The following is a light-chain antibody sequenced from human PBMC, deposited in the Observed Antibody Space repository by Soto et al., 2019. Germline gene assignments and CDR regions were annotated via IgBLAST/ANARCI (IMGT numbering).Light chain of an antibody. CDR3: LQDYNYPWT. V-gene: IGKV1-6*01. Sequence: AIQMTQSPSSLSASVGDRVTITCRASQDIRNDLGWYQEKVGQAPKLLIYAASNLHSGVTSRFSGSGSGTDFTLTISSLLPEDFATYYCLQDYNYPWTFGQGTKVEI. CDR2: AAS. J-gene: IGKJ1*01. CDR1: QDIRND.